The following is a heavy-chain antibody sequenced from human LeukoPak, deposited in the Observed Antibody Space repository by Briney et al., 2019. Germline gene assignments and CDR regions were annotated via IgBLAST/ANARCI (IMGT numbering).Heavy chain of an antibody. CDR3: ARTEEWEGYCSSTSCYGSRYWFDP. J-gene: IGHJ5*02. Sequence: PSETLSLTCAVYGGSFSGYYWSWIRQPPGKGLEWIGEINHSGSTNYNPSLKSRVTISVDTSKNQFSLKLSSVTAADTAVYYCARTEEWEGYCSSTSCYGSRYWFDPWGQGTLVTVSS. CDR1: GGSFSGYY. D-gene: IGHD2-2*01. CDR2: INHSGST. V-gene: IGHV4-34*01.